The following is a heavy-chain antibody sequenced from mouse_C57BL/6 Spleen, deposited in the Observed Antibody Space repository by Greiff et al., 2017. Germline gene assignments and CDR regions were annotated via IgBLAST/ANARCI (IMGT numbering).Heavy chain of an antibody. CDR1: GYTFTSYW. V-gene: IGHV1-69*01. J-gene: IGHJ4*01. Sequence: QVQLQQPGAELVMPGASVKLSCKASGYTFTSYWMHWVKQRPGQGLEWIGEIDPSDSYTNYNQKFKGKSTLTVDKSSSTAYMQLSSLTSEDSAVYYCARYYGNAMDYWGQGTSVTVSS. CDR2: IDPSDSYT. CDR3: ARYYGNAMDY. D-gene: IGHD2-1*01.